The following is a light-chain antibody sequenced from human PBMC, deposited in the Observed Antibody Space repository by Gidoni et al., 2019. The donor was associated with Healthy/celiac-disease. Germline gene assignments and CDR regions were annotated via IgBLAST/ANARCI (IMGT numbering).Light chain of an antibody. CDR2: GAS. CDR1: QSVSSSY. CDR3: QQYGSSPPIT. V-gene: IGKV3-20*01. Sequence: EIVLTQSPGTLSLSPGERATLSCRASQSVSSSYLAWYQQKPGQAPRLLIYGASSGSGTDFTLTISRLEPEDFAVYYCQQYGSSPPITFXQXTRLEIK. J-gene: IGKJ5*01.